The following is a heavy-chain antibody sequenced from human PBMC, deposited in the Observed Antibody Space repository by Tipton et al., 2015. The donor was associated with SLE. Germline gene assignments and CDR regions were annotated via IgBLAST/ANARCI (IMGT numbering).Heavy chain of an antibody. CDR1: GYSFTSYW. CDR2: IYPGESDT. CDR3: ARHGDLWSGYPDY. D-gene: IGHD3-3*01. Sequence: VQLVQSGPEVKKPGESLKISCKGSGYSFTSYWIGWVRQMPGKGLEWMGIIYPGESDTRYSPSFQGQVTISADRSISTAYLQWRSLKASDTAMYYCARHGDLWSGYPDYWGQGALVTVSS. J-gene: IGHJ4*02. V-gene: IGHV5-51*01.